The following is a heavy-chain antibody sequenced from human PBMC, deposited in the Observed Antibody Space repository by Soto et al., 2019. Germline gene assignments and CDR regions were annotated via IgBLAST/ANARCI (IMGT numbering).Heavy chain of an antibody. V-gene: IGHV4-59*01. J-gene: IGHJ1*01. D-gene: IGHD6-13*01. CDR2: SSYSGRT. Sequence: QVQLQESGPGLVKPSETLSLPCTVSCGSISHYYWSWIRQPPGKGLEWIGYSSYSGRTNYNPSLKSRVTVSVDKSKNPSSLKLSSVTDSDTAVYSCARSSSRLQPFAFWGQGTLVTVSS. CDR1: CGSISHYY. CDR3: ARSSSRLQPFAF.